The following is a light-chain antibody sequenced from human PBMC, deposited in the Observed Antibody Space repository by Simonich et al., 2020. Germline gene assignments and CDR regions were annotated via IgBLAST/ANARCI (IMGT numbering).Light chain of an antibody. Sequence: EIVMTQSPATLSVSPGERATLSCRASQSVSSNLAGYQQKPGQAPRLLLYGASTRDTGIPARFSGSGSGTEFTLTISSMQSEDFAVYYCQQYNNWPLTFGGGPRWRSN. CDR3: QQYNNWPLT. CDR2: GAS. J-gene: IGKJ4*01. CDR1: QSVSSN. V-gene: IGKV3-15*01.